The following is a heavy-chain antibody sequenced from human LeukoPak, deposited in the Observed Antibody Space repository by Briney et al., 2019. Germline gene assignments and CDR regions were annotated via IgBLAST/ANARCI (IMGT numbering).Heavy chain of an antibody. V-gene: IGHV3-7*03. Sequence: PGGSLRLSCAASGFTFSSYWMSWVRQAPGKGLEWVANIKQDGSEKYYVDSVKSRFTISRDNTKSSLYLQMNSLRAEDTAVYYCARAGNWNLYYGMDVWGQGTTVTVSS. CDR2: IKQDGSEK. D-gene: IGHD1-1*01. CDR3: ARAGNWNLYYGMDV. J-gene: IGHJ6*02. CDR1: GFTFSSYW.